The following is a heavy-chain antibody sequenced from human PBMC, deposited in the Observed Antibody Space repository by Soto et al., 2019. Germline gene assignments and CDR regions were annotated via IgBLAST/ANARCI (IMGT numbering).Heavy chain of an antibody. CDR2: ISSNGGST. Sequence: GGSLRLSCAASGFTFSSYAMHWVRQAPGKGLEYVSAISSNGGSTYYANSVKGRFTISRDNSKNTLYLQMGSLRAEDMAVYYCARDPLGYCSSTSCYASGGAFDIWGQGTMVTVSS. J-gene: IGHJ3*02. CDR3: ARDPLGYCSSTSCYASGGAFDI. CDR1: GFTFSSYA. D-gene: IGHD2-2*03. V-gene: IGHV3-64*01.